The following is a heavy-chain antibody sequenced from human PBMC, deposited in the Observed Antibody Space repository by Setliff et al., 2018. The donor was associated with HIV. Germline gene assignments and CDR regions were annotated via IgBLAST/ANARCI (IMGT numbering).Heavy chain of an antibody. J-gene: IGHJ5*02. CDR2: IYYSGST. D-gene: IGHD4-4*01. V-gene: IGHV4-59*08. CDR3: ARSKYSWFDP. CDR1: GASTSSYY. Sequence: SETLSLTCTVSGASTSSYYWSWIRQPPGKGLEWIGYIYYSGSTNYNPSLKSRVAISVDTSKNQVSLKLSSVTAADTSVYYCARSKYSWFDPWGQGTLVTVSS.